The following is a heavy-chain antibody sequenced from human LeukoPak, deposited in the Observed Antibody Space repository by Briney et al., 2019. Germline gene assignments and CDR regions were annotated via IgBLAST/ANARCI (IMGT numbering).Heavy chain of an antibody. CDR1: GFTFGDYA. V-gene: IGHV3-49*03. Sequence: GGSLRLSCTASGFTFGDYAMSWFRQAPGKGLEWVGFIRSKAYGGTTEYAASVKGRFTISRDDSKSIAYLQMNSLKTEDTAVYYCTRDLMGTADRYYYYMDVWGKGTTVTVSS. J-gene: IGHJ6*03. CDR2: IRSKAYGGTT. D-gene: IGHD1-1*01. CDR3: TRDLMGTADRYYYYMDV.